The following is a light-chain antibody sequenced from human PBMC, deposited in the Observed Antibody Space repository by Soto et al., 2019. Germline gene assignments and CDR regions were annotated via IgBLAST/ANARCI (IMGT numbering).Light chain of an antibody. CDR3: QHRSKWTLT. V-gene: IGKV3-11*01. J-gene: IGKJ4*01. Sequence: EIVLTQSPATLSLSQGQRATLSFRASQSVSRYFAWYQQKPGQAPKLVIYDASNRAADIPARFSGSGSGTGFTLTITSREPEDLAVYYYQHRSKWTLTLGGGTKVESK. CDR1: QSVSRY. CDR2: DAS.